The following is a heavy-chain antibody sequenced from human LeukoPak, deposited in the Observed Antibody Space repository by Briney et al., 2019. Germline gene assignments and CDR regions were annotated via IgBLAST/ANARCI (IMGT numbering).Heavy chain of an antibody. CDR2: ISGSGGST. CDR3: AKDVRRCNGACT. D-gene: IGHD2-8*01. CDR1: GFTFSSYA. Sequence: GGSLRLSCAASGFTFSSYAMSWVRQAPGKGLEWVSAISGSGGSTYYGDSVKGRFTISRDNSKNTLSLQMNSLRVEDTAIYYCAKDVRRCNGACTWGQGTLVTVSS. V-gene: IGHV3-23*02. J-gene: IGHJ5*02.